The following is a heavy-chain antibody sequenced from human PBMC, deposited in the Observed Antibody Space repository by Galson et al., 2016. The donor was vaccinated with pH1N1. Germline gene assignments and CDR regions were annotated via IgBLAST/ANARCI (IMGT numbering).Heavy chain of an antibody. CDR3: ARSLYGYGSGTYELDN. J-gene: IGHJ4*02. Sequence: ETLSLTCSVSGGSISGWYWSWIRQSAGKGLEWIGRIYTSGSTNYNPSLNSRVTMSIDTSKSQFSLKLTSVTAADTAVYYCARSLYGYGSGTYELDNWGRGTRVTVSS. CDR2: IYTSGST. CDR1: GGSISGWY. V-gene: IGHV4-4*07. D-gene: IGHD3-10*01.